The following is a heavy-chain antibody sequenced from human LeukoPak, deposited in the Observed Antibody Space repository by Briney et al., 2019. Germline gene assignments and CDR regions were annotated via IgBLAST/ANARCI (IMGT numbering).Heavy chain of an antibody. V-gene: IGHV4-34*01. CDR2: INHSGST. CDR1: GGSFSGYY. J-gene: IGHJ6*02. CDR3: ARGPDVYSSSWYGGGMDV. D-gene: IGHD6-13*01. Sequence: RASETLSLTCAVYGGSFSGYYWSWIRQPPGKGLEWIGEINHSGSTNYNPSHKSRVTISVDTSKNQFSLKLSSVTAADTAVYYCARGPDVYSSSWYGGGMDVWGQGTTVTVSS.